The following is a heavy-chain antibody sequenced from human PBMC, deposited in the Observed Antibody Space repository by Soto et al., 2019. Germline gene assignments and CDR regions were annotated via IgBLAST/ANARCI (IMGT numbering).Heavy chain of an antibody. CDR1: GGSVSSGTYY. Sequence: SETLSLTCGVYGGSVSSGTYYWSWIRHPPGKGLEWIGYIYYRGSTNYNPSLKSRVTISLDTSRNHFSLKLSSVTAADTAVYYCARGLDYVGFDYWGQGTLVTVSS. J-gene: IGHJ4*02. D-gene: IGHD4-17*01. CDR3: ARGLDYVGFDY. CDR2: IYYRGST. V-gene: IGHV4-61*03.